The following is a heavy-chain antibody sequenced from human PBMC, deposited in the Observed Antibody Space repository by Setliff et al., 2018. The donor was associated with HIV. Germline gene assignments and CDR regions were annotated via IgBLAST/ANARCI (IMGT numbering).Heavy chain of an antibody. Sequence: SCAASGFTFNTYSLNWVRQAPGKGLEWFPSISSTSTYIYYADSVRGRFTVSRDNAKNSVFLQMNRLRGEDTGVYYCARLGTARSFDIWGLGTLVTVSS. D-gene: IGHD7-27*01. CDR3: ARLGTARSFDI. CDR1: GFTFNTYS. J-gene: IGHJ4*01. CDR2: ISSTSTYI. V-gene: IGHV3-21*06.